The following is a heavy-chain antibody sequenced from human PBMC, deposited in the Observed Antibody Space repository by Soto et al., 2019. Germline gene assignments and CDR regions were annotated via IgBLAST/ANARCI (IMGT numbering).Heavy chain of an antibody. CDR3: ARSYYDSLGFTVGP. V-gene: IGHV4-59*02. CDR1: GYSVSSGY. J-gene: IGHJ5*02. D-gene: IGHD3-22*01. CDR2: MYFGGSF. Sequence: TLSLTCNVSGYSVSSGYWSWIRRPPGKGLEWIGFMYFGGSFNYNPSLAGRVTISVETSKNQFSMKMTSVTAADTAVYYCARSYYDSLGFTVGPWGQGTLVTVSS.